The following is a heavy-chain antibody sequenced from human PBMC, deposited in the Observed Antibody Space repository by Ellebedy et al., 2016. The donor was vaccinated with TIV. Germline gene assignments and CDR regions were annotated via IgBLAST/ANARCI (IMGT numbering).Heavy chain of an antibody. D-gene: IGHD4-17*01. Sequence: GESLKISCKSSGYSFTDYWIGWVRQMPGKGLEWMGIIYPGDSRTRYSPSFQGHVTISADKSMNTAYLQWSSLKASDTAMYYCARQDNGDLRDWGQGTLVTVSS. CDR1: GYSFTDYW. CDR2: IYPGDSRT. V-gene: IGHV5-51*01. J-gene: IGHJ4*02. CDR3: ARQDNGDLRD.